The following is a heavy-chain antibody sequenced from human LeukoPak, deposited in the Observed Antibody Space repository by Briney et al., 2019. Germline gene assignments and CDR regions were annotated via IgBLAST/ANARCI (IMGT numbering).Heavy chain of an antibody. CDR1: GGSISSSSYY. Sequence: SSETLSLTCTVSGGSISSSSYYWGWIRQPPGKGLEWIGSIYYSGSTYYNPSLKSRVTISVDTSKNQFSLKLSSVTAADTAVYYCARHVFRRRAVDYWGQGTLVTVSS. CDR3: ARHVFRRRAVDY. D-gene: IGHD3-10*01. J-gene: IGHJ4*02. V-gene: IGHV4-39*01. CDR2: IYYSGST.